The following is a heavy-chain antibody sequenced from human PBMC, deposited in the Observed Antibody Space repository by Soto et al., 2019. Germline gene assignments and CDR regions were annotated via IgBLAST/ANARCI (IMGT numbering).Heavy chain of an antibody. Sequence: QVQLVQSGAEVKKPGSSVKVSCKASGGTFSSYAISWVRQAPGQGLEWMGGIIPIFGTANYAQKFQGRVTITADESTSTAYMERSSLRSEDTAVYYCAMRFWRAYGSGSYSLSWFDPWGQGTLVTVSS. CDR3: AMRFWRAYGSGSYSLSWFDP. CDR2: IIPIFGTA. D-gene: IGHD3-10*01. V-gene: IGHV1-69*12. CDR1: GGTFSSYA. J-gene: IGHJ5*02.